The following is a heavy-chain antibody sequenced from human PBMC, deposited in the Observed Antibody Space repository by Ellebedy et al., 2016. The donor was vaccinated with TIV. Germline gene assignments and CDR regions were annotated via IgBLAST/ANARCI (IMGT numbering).Heavy chain of an antibody. Sequence: MPSETLSLTCAVYGGSLRGYYWSWIRQPPGKGLEWIGEINHSGSTNYNSSLKSRVTISLDTSKNQFSLKLSSVTAAETPVYYCSRGVTDQNWGQGILVTVSS. CDR3: SRGVTDQN. J-gene: IGHJ4*02. CDR2: INHSGST. V-gene: IGHV4-34*01. CDR1: GGSLRGYY. D-gene: IGHD2-21*02.